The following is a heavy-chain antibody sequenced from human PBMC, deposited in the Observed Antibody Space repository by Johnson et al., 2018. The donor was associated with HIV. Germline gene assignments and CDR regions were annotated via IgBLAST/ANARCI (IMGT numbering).Heavy chain of an antibody. D-gene: IGHD3-16*02. CDR1: GFTFSSYA. CDR2: ISYDGSNK. J-gene: IGHJ3*02. V-gene: IGHV3-30-3*01. Sequence: QVQLVESGGGVVQPGRSLRLSCAASGFTFSSYAMHWVRQAPGKGLEWVAVISYDGSNKYYADSVKGRFTISRDNSKNTLHLQMNSLRVEDTAVYYCARENYDYVWESYRKGGAFDIWGQGTMVTVSS. CDR3: ARENYDYVWESYRKGGAFDI.